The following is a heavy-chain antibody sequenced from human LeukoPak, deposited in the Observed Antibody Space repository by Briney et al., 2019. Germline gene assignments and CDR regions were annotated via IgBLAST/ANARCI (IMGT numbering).Heavy chain of an antibody. V-gene: IGHV3-30*18. CDR1: GFTFSSYG. CDR2: ISYDGSNK. D-gene: IGHD3-10*01. CDR3: AKDLLMYASGSWAFGADY. J-gene: IGHJ4*02. Sequence: GGSLRLSCAASGFTFSSYGMHWVRQAPGKGLEWVAVISYDGSNKYYADSVKGRFTISRDNSKNTLYLQMNSLRAEDTAVYYCAKDLLMYASGSWAFGADYWGQGTLVAVSS.